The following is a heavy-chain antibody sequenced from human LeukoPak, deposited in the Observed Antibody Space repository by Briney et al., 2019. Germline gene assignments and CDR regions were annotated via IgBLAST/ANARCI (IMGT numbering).Heavy chain of an antibody. Sequence: GGSLRLSCAASGFTFSSYGMSWVRQAPGKGLEWVSAISGSGGTTYYADSVKGRFTISRDNSRNTLYVQMNSLRAEDTAVYYCAKGYCSTTGCSAGYWGQGTLVTVSS. V-gene: IGHV3-23*01. D-gene: IGHD2-2*01. CDR1: GFTFSSYG. CDR3: AKGYCSTTGCSAGY. J-gene: IGHJ4*02. CDR2: ISGSGGTT.